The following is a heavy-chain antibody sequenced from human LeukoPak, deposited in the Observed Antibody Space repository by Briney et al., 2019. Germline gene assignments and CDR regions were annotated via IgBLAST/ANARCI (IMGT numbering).Heavy chain of an antibody. CDR3: ARVTPYYYASSGYYYPDY. CDR1: GYTFTNYG. J-gene: IGHJ4*02. V-gene: IGHV1-18*01. CDR2: ISAYNGNS. Sequence: ASVKVSCRASGYTFTNYGVSWVRQAPGQGLEWMGWISAYNGNSNYAQKLQGRCTMTTDTFTSMAYMELRSLGSDDTAVYYCARVTPYYYASSGYYYPDYWGQGTLVTVSS. D-gene: IGHD3-22*01.